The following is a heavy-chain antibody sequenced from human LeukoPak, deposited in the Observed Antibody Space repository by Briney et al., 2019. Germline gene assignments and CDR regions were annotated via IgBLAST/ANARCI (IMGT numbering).Heavy chain of an antibody. CDR2: ISYSGST. V-gene: IGHV4-59*08. J-gene: IGHJ2*01. Sequence: SETLSLTCTVSGGSISGYYWTWIRQPPGKGLEWIGYISYSGSTSSHPSLKSRVTISLDMSKSQFSLKLTSVTAANTAVYYCARSARSRWYFDLWGRGTLVTVSS. CDR3: ARSARSRWYFDL. CDR1: GGSISGYY.